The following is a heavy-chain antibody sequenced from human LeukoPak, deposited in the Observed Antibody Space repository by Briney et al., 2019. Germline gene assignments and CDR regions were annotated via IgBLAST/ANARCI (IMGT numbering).Heavy chain of an antibody. Sequence: GGSLRLSCAASGFTFSSNGMHWVRQAPGKGLEWVAVISYDGTHKYYADSVKGRFTISRDNSKNTLYLQMNSLRAEDTAVYYCARDPYSSGWYYFDYWGQGTLVTVSS. CDR3: ARDPYSSGWYYFDY. CDR1: GFTFSSNG. V-gene: IGHV3-30*03. J-gene: IGHJ4*02. D-gene: IGHD6-19*01. CDR2: ISYDGTHK.